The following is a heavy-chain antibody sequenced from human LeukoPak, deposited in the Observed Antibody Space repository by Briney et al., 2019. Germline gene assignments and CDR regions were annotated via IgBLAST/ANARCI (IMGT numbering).Heavy chain of an antibody. V-gene: IGHV3-74*01. CDR2: INTDGTVT. Sequence: AGGSLRLSCAGSGFTFSKYWMLWVRQAPGKGLESVSRINTDGTVTTYADSVKGRFTVSRDNADNTMFLQMNSVRDEDTAVYYCATKQWLAPPPDSWGQGTPVTVSS. D-gene: IGHD6-19*01. J-gene: IGHJ4*02. CDR1: GFTFSKYW. CDR3: ATKQWLAPPPDS.